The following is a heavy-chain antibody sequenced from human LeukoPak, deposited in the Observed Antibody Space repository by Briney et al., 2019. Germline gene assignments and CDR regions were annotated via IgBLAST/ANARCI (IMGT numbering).Heavy chain of an antibody. CDR2: IWYGGSNK. CDR1: GFTFSSYG. J-gene: IGHJ4*02. Sequence: GGSLRLSCAASGFTFSSYGMHWVRQAPGKGLEWVAVIWYGGSNKYYADSVKGRFTISRDNSKNTLYLQMNSLRAEDTAVYYCARDDTVAGNDYWGQGTLVTVSS. CDR3: ARDDTVAGNDY. D-gene: IGHD6-19*01. V-gene: IGHV3-33*08.